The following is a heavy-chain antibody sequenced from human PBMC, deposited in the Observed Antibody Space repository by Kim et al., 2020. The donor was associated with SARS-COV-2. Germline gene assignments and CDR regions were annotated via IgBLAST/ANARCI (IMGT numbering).Heavy chain of an antibody. D-gene: IGHD3-16*02. V-gene: IGHV3-53*04. J-gene: IGHJ3*02. CDR2: IYSGGST. CDR3: ARGNYDYVWGSYRSGGVDAVDI. CDR1: GSTVSSNY. Sequence: GGSLRLSCAASGSTVSSNYMSWVRQAPGKGLEWVSVIYSGGSTYYADSVKGRFTISRHNSKNTLYLQMNSLRAEDTAVYYCARGNYDYVWGSYRSGGVDAVDIWGQGTMVTVAS.